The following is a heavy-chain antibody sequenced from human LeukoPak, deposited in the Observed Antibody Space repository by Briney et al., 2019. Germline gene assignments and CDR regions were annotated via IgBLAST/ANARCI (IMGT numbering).Heavy chain of an antibody. J-gene: IGHJ4*02. CDR2: TYYRSKWYN. CDR3: ARGGLAVAGLDF. CDR1: GDSVSSNSAA. D-gene: IGHD6-19*01. Sequence: SQTLSLTCVISGDSVSSNSAAWDWIRQSPSRGLEWLGRTYYRSKWYNYYPVSVKSRITIIPDTSKNQFSLQLNSVTPEDTAIYYCARGGLAVAGLDFWGQGTLVTVSS. V-gene: IGHV6-1*01.